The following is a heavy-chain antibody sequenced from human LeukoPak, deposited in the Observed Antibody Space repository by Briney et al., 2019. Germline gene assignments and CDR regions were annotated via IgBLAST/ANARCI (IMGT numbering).Heavy chain of an antibody. J-gene: IGHJ4*02. D-gene: IGHD3-10*01. V-gene: IGHV3-7*03. CDR3: ARGPRGAHDY. CDR2: IKQDGSEK. Sequence: GGSLRLSCAAPGFTFSSFWMSWVRQAPGKGLEWVANIKQDGSEKYYVDSVKGRFTISRDNAKSSLYLQMNSLRAEDTAVYYCARGPRGAHDYWGQGTLVTVSS. CDR1: GFTFSSFW.